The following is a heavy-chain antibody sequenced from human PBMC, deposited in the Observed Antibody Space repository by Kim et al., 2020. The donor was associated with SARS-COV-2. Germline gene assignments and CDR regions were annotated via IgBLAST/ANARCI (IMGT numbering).Heavy chain of an antibody. CDR2: INAGNGNT. CDR3: ARELYYYDSSGYYYFSRAPPTPDY. V-gene: IGHV1-3*01. J-gene: IGHJ4*02. Sequence: ASVKVSCKASGYTFTSYAMHWVRQAPGQRLEWMGWINAGNGNTKYSQKFQGRVTITRDTSASTAYMELSSLRSEDTAVYYCARELYYYDSSGYYYFSRAPPTPDYWGQGTLVTVSS. D-gene: IGHD3-22*01. CDR1: GYTFTSYA.